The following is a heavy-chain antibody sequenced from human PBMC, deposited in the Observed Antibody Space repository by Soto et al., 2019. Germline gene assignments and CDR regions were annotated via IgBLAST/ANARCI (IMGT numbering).Heavy chain of an antibody. CDR1: GGSFSGYY. Sequence: QVQLQQWGAGLLKPSETLSLTCAVYGGSFSGYYWSWIRQPPGKGLEWIGEINHSGSTNYNPSLKSRVTISVDTSKHQFSRKLSSVTAADTAVYYCARGRIAAAGNAWFDPWGQGTLVTVSS. CDR3: ARGRIAAAGNAWFDP. V-gene: IGHV4-34*01. D-gene: IGHD6-13*01. CDR2: INHSGST. J-gene: IGHJ5*02.